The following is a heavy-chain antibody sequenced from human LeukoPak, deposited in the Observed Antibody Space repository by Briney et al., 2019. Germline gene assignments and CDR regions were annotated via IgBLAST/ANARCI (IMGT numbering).Heavy chain of an antibody. CDR2: ISAYNGNT. CDR1: GYTFTSYG. J-gene: IGHJ6*02. Sequence: ASVKVSCKASGYTFTSYGISWVRQAPGQGLEWMGWISAYNGNTNYAQKLQGRVTMTTDTSTSTAYMELRSLRSDDTAVYYCARDQRVPTLPHYSSSYGMDVWGPGTTVTVSS. D-gene: IGHD5-12*01. CDR3: ARDQRVPTLPHYSSSYGMDV. V-gene: IGHV1-18*01.